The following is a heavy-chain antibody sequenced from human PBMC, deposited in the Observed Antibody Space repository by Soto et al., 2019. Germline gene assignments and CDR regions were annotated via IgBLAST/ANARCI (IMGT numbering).Heavy chain of an antibody. CDR2: ISAYNGNT. Sequence: QVQLVQSGAEVKKPGASVKVSCKASGYTFTSYGISWVRQAPGQGLEWMGWISAYNGNTNYAQELQGRVTMTTDSSTSTAYVELRSLRSDDTAVYYCAGSFWSGGKGFDYWGQGTLVTVSS. CDR3: AGSFWSGGKGFDY. V-gene: IGHV1-18*04. CDR1: GYTFTSYG. J-gene: IGHJ4*02. D-gene: IGHD3-3*01.